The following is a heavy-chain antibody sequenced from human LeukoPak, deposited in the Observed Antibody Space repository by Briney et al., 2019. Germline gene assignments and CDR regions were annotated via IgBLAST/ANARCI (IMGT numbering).Heavy chain of an antibody. Sequence: GGSLRLSCAASGFTVSSIHMVWVRQAPGKGLEWVSVTYTGGNSYYADSVKGRFIISRDISKNTLYLQMNSLRAEDSALYYCARGGRGSAAVVAPRSFDIWGQGTMVTVYS. CDR2: TYTGGNS. J-gene: IGHJ3*02. CDR1: GFTVSSIH. D-gene: IGHD3-22*01. V-gene: IGHV3-53*01. CDR3: ARGGRGSAAVVAPRSFDI.